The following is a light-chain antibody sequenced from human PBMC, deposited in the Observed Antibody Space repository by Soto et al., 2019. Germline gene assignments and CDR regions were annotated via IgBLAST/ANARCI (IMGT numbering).Light chain of an antibody. Sequence: QSVLTQPASVSGSPGQSITISCTGTSSDVGGYNYVSWYQQHPGKAPKPMIYDVSNRPSGVSNRFSGSKSGNTASLTISGLQAEYEADYYCSSYTSSSTKVFGTGTKVTVL. V-gene: IGLV2-14*01. J-gene: IGLJ1*01. CDR2: DVS. CDR3: SSYTSSSTKV. CDR1: SSDVGGYNY.